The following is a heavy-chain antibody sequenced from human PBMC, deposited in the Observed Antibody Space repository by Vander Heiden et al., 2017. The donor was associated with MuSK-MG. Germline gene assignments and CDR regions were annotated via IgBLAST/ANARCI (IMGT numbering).Heavy chain of an antibody. CDR2: FSRSGDT. D-gene: IGHD4-17*01. CDR1: GFTVSSYA. CDR3: AKGNTLMTTVTNNAFDI. J-gene: IGHJ3*02. V-gene: IGHV3-23*01. Sequence: EVQLLESGGGLVQPGGSLRLSCAASGFTVSSYAMSWVRQAPGKGLEWVSTFSRSGDTYYADSVKGRFTISRDNSKNTLYVQMNRLKVEDTAVYYCAKGNTLMTTVTNNAFDIWGQGTMVTVSS.